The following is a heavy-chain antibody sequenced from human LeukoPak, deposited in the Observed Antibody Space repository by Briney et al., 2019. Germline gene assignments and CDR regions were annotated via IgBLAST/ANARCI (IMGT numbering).Heavy chain of an antibody. D-gene: IGHD3-22*01. J-gene: IGHJ3*02. CDR3: ARGLYYYDSSGYYGDTFDI. Sequence: PGRSLRLSCAASGFSFSSYAMHWVRQAPGKGLEWVAVISYDGSNKYYADSVKGRFTISRENAKNSLYLQMNSLRAGDTAVYYCARGLYYYDSSGYYGDTFDIWGQGTMVTVSS. CDR1: GFSFSSYA. CDR2: ISYDGSNK. V-gene: IGHV3-30*14.